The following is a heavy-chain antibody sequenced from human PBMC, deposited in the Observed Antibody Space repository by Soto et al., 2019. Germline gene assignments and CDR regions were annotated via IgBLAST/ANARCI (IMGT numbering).Heavy chain of an antibody. CDR3: ARVKSSGYGRPNWFEP. V-gene: IGHV4-38-2*02. J-gene: IGHJ5*02. CDR1: GYSITSGYY. D-gene: IGHD5-12*01. CDR2: IYHSGTT. Sequence: PSETLSLPCTVSGYSITSGYYWGWIRQPPGKGLEWIGSIYHSGTTYYNASLKSRVTISVDTSKNQYSLKLSSVTAAYTAVYYCARVKSSGYGRPNWFEPWGQGALGTVSS.